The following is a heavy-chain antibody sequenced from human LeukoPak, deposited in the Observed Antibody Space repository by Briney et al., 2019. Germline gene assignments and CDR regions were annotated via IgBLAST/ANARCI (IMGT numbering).Heavy chain of an antibody. Sequence: SETLSLPCTVSGVPLSTYCWTWLQQPPAKGLDWVGYISYSGNTNHNPSLKSRVTMSVDTYKSQFSLKLSSVTAADTAVYYCACLSSNGRRAFDIWGQGRMVTVSS. D-gene: IGHD2-8*01. J-gene: IGHJ3*02. CDR3: ACLSSNGRRAFDI. CDR2: ISYSGNT. V-gene: IGHV4-59*08. CDR1: GVPLSTYC.